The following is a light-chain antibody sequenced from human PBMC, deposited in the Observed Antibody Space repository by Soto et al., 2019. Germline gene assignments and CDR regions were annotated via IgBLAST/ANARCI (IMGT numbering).Light chain of an antibody. J-gene: IGKJ1*01. Sequence: EIVMTQSPATLSVSPGERATLSCRAGQSISTYLAWYQQKSGQAPRLLIYGASTRATGIPARFSGSGSGTDFTLTISSLQSEDFAVYYCQQYNNWPPWTFGQGTKVDIK. V-gene: IGKV3-15*01. CDR1: QSISTY. CDR2: GAS. CDR3: QQYNNWPPWT.